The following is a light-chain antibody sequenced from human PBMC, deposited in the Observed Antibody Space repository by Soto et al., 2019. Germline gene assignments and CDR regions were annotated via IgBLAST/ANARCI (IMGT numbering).Light chain of an antibody. CDR2: DSL. Sequence: DLQMTQSPSSLSASVGARVTISFQASQDIGDSLNWYQQKEGRTPKLLIYDSLHLEPGVPSRFSGSRSGTRFSLTISSMQPEDVATYFCQQYGSLPITFGQGTQL. J-gene: IGKJ5*01. CDR3: QQYGSLPIT. CDR1: QDIGDS. V-gene: IGKV1-33*01.